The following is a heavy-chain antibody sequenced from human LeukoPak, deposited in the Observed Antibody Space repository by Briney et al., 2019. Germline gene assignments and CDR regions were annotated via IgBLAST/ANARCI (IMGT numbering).Heavy chain of an antibody. Sequence: PSETLSLTCTVSGGSISSYYWSWIRQPPGKGLEWIGYIYYSGSTNYNPSLKSRVTTSVDTSKNQFSLKLSSVTAADTAVYYCARGVGYYSSTSCYAFDYWGQGTLVTVSS. CDR2: IYYSGST. CDR1: GGSISSYY. D-gene: IGHD2-2*01. V-gene: IGHV4-59*01. CDR3: ARGVGYYSSTSCYAFDY. J-gene: IGHJ4*02.